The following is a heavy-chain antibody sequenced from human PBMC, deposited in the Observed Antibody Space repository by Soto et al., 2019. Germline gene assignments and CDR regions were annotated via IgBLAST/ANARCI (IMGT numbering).Heavy chain of an antibody. D-gene: IGHD3-10*01. V-gene: IGHV4-34*01. Sequence: QVQLPQWGAGLLKPSETLSLTCAVYGGSFSGYYWSWIRQPPGKGLEWIGEINHSGSTNYNPSLKSRVTISVDTSKNQFSLKLSSVTAADTAVYYCARVPRARYTYYYGSGSYGWFDPWGQGTLVTVSS. CDR3: ARVPRARYTYYYGSGSYGWFDP. CDR2: INHSGST. CDR1: GGSFSGYY. J-gene: IGHJ5*02.